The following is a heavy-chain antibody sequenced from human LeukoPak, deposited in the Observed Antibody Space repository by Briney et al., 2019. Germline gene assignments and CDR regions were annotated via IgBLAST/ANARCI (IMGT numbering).Heavy chain of an antibody. V-gene: IGHV3-23*01. J-gene: IGHJ4*02. Sequence: GGSLRLSCAASGFTFSSYAMSWVRQAPGKGLEWVSAISGSGGSTYYADSVKGRFTISRDNSKNTLYLQMNSLRAEDAAVYYCAKYAKTDYYYDSSGYYLDYWGQGTLVTVSS. CDR3: AKYAKTDYYYDSSGYYLDY. D-gene: IGHD3-22*01. CDR2: ISGSGGST. CDR1: GFTFSSYA.